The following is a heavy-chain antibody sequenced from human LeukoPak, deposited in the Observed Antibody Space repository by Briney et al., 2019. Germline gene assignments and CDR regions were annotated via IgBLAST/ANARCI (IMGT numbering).Heavy chain of an antibody. J-gene: IGHJ6*02. Sequence: GGSLRLSCAASGFTFSRYWMSWVRQAPGKGLEWVANIEQEGGEKYYVDSVKGRFTISRDNAKNSLFLQMNSVRAEDTAVYFCARGVDGHGDSDYSYYYGVDVWGQGTTVTVSS. CDR3: ARGVDGHGDSDYSYYYGVDV. D-gene: IGHD4-17*01. CDR2: IEQEGGEK. CDR1: GFTFSRYW. V-gene: IGHV3-7*04.